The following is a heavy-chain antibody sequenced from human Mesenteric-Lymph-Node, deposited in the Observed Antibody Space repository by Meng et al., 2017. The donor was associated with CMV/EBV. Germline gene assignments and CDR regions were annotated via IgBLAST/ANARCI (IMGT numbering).Heavy chain of an antibody. CDR1: GFTVSSNY. CDR3: ATTTPEHYYYYGMDV. D-gene: IGHD4-11*01. V-gene: IGHV3-53*01. CDR2: IYSGGST. Sequence: GESLKISCAASGFTVSSNYMSWVRQAPGKGLEWVSVIYSGGSTYYADSVKGRFTISRDNSKNTLYLQMNSLRAEDTAVYYCATTTPEHYYYYGMDVWGQGTTVTVSS. J-gene: IGHJ6*02.